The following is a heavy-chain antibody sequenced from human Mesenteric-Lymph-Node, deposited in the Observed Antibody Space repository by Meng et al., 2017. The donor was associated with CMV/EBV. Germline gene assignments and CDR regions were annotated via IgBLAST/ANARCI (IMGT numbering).Heavy chain of an antibody. CDR3: ARQVDY. V-gene: IGHV3-48*04. CDR1: GFSFSDYS. J-gene: IGHJ4*02. Sequence: GESLKISCATSGFSFSDYSMNWVRQAPGKGLEWISYISTSSSTIYYADSVKGRFTISRDNAMNSLYLQMTSLGVEDTAMYYCARQVDYWGQGTLVTVSS. CDR2: ISTSSSTI.